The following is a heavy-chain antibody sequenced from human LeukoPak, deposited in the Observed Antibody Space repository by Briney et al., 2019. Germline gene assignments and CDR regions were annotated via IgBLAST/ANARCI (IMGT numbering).Heavy chain of an antibody. J-gene: IGHJ4*02. Sequence: PGGSLRLSCAASGFTFSSYAMSWVRQAPGRGLEWVSSISDSGTNTYYAASVKGRFTISRDNSKNTLYLQMNSLRAEDTAVYYCAKDDTIFGEWGQGTLVTVSS. CDR2: ISDSGTNT. CDR3: AKDDTIFGE. CDR1: GFTFSSYA. D-gene: IGHD3-3*01. V-gene: IGHV3-23*01.